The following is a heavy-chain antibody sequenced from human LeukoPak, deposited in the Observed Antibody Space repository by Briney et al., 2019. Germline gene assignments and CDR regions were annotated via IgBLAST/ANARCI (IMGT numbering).Heavy chain of an antibody. CDR1: GFSFSSYA. CDR3: AKVRGSNWDPFDY. CDR2: IIGSGSST. D-gene: IGHD1-1*01. Sequence: PGGSLRLSCAASGFSFSSYAMSWVRQAPGKGLEWVSTIIGSGSSTYYADSVKGRFTISRDNPKNTLYLQMSSLRAEDTAVYYCAKVRGSNWDPFDYWGQGALVTVSS. V-gene: IGHV3-23*01. J-gene: IGHJ4*02.